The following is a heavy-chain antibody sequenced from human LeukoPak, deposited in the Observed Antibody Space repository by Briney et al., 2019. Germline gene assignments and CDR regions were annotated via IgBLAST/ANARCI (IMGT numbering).Heavy chain of an antibody. CDR1: GFTFSGFW. J-gene: IGHJ1*01. V-gene: IGHV3-9*01. CDR3: AKALVAGTGIAEYFQH. Sequence: GGSLRLSCAASGFTFSGFWMHWVRQAPGKGLVWVSGIRWKSGSIAYADSVKGRFTISRDNAKNSLYLQMNSLRAEDTALYYCAKALVAGTGIAEYFQHWGQGTLVTVSS. D-gene: IGHD6-19*01. CDR2: IRWKSGSI.